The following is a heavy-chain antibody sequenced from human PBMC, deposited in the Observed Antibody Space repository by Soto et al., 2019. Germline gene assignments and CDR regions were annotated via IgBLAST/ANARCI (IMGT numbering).Heavy chain of an antibody. CDR2: INPNSGGT. V-gene: IGHV1-2*04. D-gene: IGHD3-9*01. CDR1: GYTFTGYY. Sequence: ASVKVSCKASGYTFTGYYMHWVRQAPGQGLEWMGWINPNSGGTNYAQKFQGWVTMTRDTSISTAYMELSRLRSEDTAVYYCARDPGTYDILTYPVWGQGTTVTVSS. CDR3: ARDPGTYDILTYPV. J-gene: IGHJ6*02.